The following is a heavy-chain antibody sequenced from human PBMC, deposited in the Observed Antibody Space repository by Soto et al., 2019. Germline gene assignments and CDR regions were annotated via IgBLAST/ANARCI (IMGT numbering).Heavy chain of an antibody. Sequence: SLRLSYEAAGVKFVNFGRHCVRQTPDKGLEWVSVISPDGSSQDYADSVKGRFFTSRDNSRNTLYLQMNSLRIEDTGVYYCTKPGSSLQWPPFDPWGHRTLVTVSS. CDR3: TKPGSSLQWPPFDP. D-gene: IGHD6-19*01. CDR2: ISPDGSSQ. V-gene: IGHV3-30*18. CDR1: GVKFVNFG. J-gene: IGHJ5*02.